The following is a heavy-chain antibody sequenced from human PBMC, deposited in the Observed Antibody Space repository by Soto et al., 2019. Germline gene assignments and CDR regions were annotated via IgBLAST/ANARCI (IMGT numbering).Heavy chain of an antibody. Sequence: GGSLRLSCAASGFTFSSYAMSWVRQAPGKGLEWVSSITGSGGGTYHAASVKGRFTISRDNAKNTLYLQMNSLKAEDSAIYYCAKSSGWYVNNWLDPWGQGT. J-gene: IGHJ5*02. CDR2: ITGSGGGT. CDR3: AKSSGWYVNNWLDP. CDR1: GFTFSSYA. V-gene: IGHV3-23*01. D-gene: IGHD6-19*01.